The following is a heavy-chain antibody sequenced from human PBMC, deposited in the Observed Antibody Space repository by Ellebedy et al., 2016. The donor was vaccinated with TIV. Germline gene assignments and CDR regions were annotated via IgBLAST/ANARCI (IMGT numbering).Heavy chain of an antibody. CDR1: GISVSDNY. V-gene: IGHV3-66*01. CDR2: IYSGGRT. J-gene: IGHJ3*02. Sequence: GGSLRLSCTASGISVSDNYMSWVRQAPGKGLEWVSVIYSGGRTYYADSVKGRFTISKDNSKNTLYLQMNSLRAEDTAVYYCAREDIYDSSGYHAFDIWGQGTMFTFSS. D-gene: IGHD3-22*01. CDR3: AREDIYDSSGYHAFDI.